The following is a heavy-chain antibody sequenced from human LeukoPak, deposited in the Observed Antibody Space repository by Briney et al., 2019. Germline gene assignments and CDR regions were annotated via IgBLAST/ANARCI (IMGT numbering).Heavy chain of an antibody. V-gene: IGHV4-34*01. J-gene: IGHJ5*02. CDR2: VNHAGST. Sequence: PSETLSLTCAVYVGSFSGYSWNWIRQPPGKGLEWIGEVNHAGSTNYNPSLKSRVTISIDTSRNQFSLKLSSVTAADTAVYYCARRDFYGSGRSFDPWGQGTLVTVSS. CDR1: VGSFSGYS. CDR3: ARRDFYGSGRSFDP. D-gene: IGHD3-10*01.